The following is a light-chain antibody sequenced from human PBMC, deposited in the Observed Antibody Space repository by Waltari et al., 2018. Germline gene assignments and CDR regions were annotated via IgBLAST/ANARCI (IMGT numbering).Light chain of an antibody. V-gene: IGKV3-15*01. CDR1: QSIRSS. CDR3: QHYVGWPPAYT. CDR2: GAS. J-gene: IGKJ2*01. Sequence: IVMTPSPVTLSVSPGEGATLSCRASQSIRSSLAWYQQRPGQAPRLLIYGASTRATGIAARFRGSGYGTEFSLTISSLQSEDFGIYYCQHYVGWPPAYTFGQGTKLEIK.